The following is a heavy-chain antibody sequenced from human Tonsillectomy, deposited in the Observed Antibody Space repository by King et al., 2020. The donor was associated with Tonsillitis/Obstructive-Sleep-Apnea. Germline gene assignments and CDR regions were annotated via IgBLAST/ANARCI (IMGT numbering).Heavy chain of an antibody. CDR3: ARAYSYLSNWFDP. Sequence: QLVQSGAEVKKPGESLKISCQGSGYNFTTYWIGWVRQMPGKGLEWMGIIYPGDSDTRYSPSFQGQVTISADKSISTAYLQWSSLKASDTAIYYCARAYSYLSNWFDPWGQGTLVTVSS. CDR1: GYNFTTYW. V-gene: IGHV5-51*01. CDR2: IYPGDSDT. J-gene: IGHJ5*02. D-gene: IGHD2-15*01.